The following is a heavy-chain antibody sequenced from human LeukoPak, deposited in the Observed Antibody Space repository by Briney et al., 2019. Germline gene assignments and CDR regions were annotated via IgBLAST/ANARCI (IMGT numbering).Heavy chain of an antibody. CDR1: GFTFSSYA. D-gene: IGHD6-13*01. Sequence: GGSLRLSCAASGFTFSSYAMSWVRQAPGKGLEWVSAISGSGGSTYYADSVKGRFTISRDNSKNTLYLQMNSLRAEDTSVYYCAKHRLSIAAAGIEYWGRGTLVTVSS. V-gene: IGHV3-23*01. CDR3: AKHRLSIAAAGIEY. J-gene: IGHJ4*02. CDR2: ISGSGGST.